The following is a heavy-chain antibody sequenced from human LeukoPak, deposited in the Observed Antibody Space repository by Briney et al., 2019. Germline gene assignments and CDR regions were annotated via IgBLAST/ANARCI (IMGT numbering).Heavy chain of an antibody. J-gene: IGHJ4*02. Sequence: GWSLRLSCAASGFTFSDYYMSWLRQAPGKGREWVSYISGSGSTIYYADSVKGRFTISRDNAKNSLYLQMNSLRAEDTAMYYCAREMATISDHWGQGTLVTVSS. CDR2: ISGSGSTI. CDR3: AREMATISDH. D-gene: IGHD5-12*01. CDR1: GFTFSDYY. V-gene: IGHV3-11*01.